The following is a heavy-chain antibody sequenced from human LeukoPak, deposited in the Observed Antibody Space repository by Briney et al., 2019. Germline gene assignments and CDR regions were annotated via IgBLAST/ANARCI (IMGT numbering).Heavy chain of an antibody. CDR2: INHSGSP. V-gene: IGHV4-34*01. CDR1: GGSFSGYY. J-gene: IGHJ6*02. D-gene: IGHD3-3*01. CDR3: ARGVRFFRYYYGMDV. Sequence: SETLSLTCAVYGGSFSGYYWSWIRQPPGKGLEWIGEINHSGSPNYNPSLKSRVTISVDTSKNQFSLKLSSVTAADTAVYYCARGVRFFRYYYGMDVWGQGTTVTVSS.